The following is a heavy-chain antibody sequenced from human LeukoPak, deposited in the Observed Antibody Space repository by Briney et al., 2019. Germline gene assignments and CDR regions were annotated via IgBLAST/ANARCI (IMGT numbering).Heavy chain of an antibody. Sequence: GGSLRLSCAASGFTFSTYWMSWVRQAPGKGLEWVANIKQDGSAKYYVDSVKGRFTISRDNAKNSLYLQMNSLRAEDTAVYYCASGSGYYFDYWGQGTLVTVSS. J-gene: IGHJ4*02. CDR3: ASGSGYYFDY. V-gene: IGHV3-7*01. CDR1: GFTFSTYW. D-gene: IGHD3-10*01. CDR2: IKQDGSAK.